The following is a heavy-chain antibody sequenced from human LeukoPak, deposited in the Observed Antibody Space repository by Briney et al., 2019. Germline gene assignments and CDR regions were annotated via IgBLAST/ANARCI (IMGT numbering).Heavy chain of an antibody. CDR1: GYTFTSYG. J-gene: IGHJ4*02. CDR2: ISAYNGNT. Sequence: ASVKVSCKASGYTFTSYGISWVRQAPGQGLEWMGWISAYNGNTNYAQKLQGRVTMTRNTSISTAYMELSSLRSEDTAVCYCARGPTNYYDSSGYYDPDFDYWGQGTLVTVSS. D-gene: IGHD3-22*01. CDR3: ARGPTNYYDSSGYYDPDFDY. V-gene: IGHV1-18*01.